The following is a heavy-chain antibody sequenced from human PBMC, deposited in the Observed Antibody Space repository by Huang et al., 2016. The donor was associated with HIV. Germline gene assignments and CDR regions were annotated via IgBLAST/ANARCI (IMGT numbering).Heavy chain of an antibody. CDR1: GFTFSSYG. V-gene: IGHV3-30*03. CDR3: ARGPIRFLAWLLNFDY. Sequence: QILLIESGGGVVQPGRSLRLSCAAFGFTFSSYGLHGVRQAPCKGLEWVAVISYDEDKKYYADSVRGRFTISRDNSKNTLYLQMNSLRIEDTAVYYCARGPIRFLAWLLNFDYWGQGALVTVSS. J-gene: IGHJ4*02. CDR2: ISYDEDKK. D-gene: IGHD3-3*01.